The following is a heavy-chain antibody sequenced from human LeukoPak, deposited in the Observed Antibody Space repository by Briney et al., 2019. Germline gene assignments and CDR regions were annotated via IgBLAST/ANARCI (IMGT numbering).Heavy chain of an antibody. J-gene: IGHJ4*02. CDR3: AKSSLTGYYFCPFDY. CDR2: ISGSGGST. Sequence: PGGSLRLSCAASGFTFSGYAMSWVRQAPGKGLEWVSAISGSGGSTYYADSVKGRFTISRDNSKNTLYLQMNSLRAEDTAVYYCAKSSLTGYYFCPFDYWGQGTLVTVSS. CDR1: GFTFSGYA. D-gene: IGHD3-9*01. V-gene: IGHV3-23*01.